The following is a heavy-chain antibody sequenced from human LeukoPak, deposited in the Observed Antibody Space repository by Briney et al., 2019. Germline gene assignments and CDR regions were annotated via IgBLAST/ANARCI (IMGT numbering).Heavy chain of an antibody. J-gene: IGHJ3*02. CDR1: GGSISSYY. D-gene: IGHD6-13*01. CDR2: IYYSGST. V-gene: IGHV4-59*08. Sequence: SETLSLTCTVSGGSISSYYWSWIRQPPGKGLEWIGHIYYSGSTNYNPSLKSRVTISVDTSKNQFSLKLSSVTAADTAVYYCARPQQPLETDAFDIWGQGTIVTVSS. CDR3: ARPQQPLETDAFDI.